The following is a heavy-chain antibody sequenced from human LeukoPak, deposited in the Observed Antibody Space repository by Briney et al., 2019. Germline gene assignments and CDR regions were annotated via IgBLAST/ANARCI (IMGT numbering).Heavy chain of an antibody. CDR2: IKYDGSEK. V-gene: IGHV3-7*01. CDR1: GFTSSSYW. D-gene: IGHD3-22*01. Sequence: GGSLRLSCAASGFTSSSYWMSWVRQAPGKGLEWVANIKYDGSEKDYVDSVKGRFTISRDNAKNSLYLQMNSLRAEDTAVYYCAKDKAYYYDSSGYLDDYWGQGTLVTVSS. J-gene: IGHJ4*02. CDR3: AKDKAYYYDSSGYLDDY.